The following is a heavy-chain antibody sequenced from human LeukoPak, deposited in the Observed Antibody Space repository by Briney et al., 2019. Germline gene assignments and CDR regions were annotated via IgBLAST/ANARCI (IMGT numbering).Heavy chain of an antibody. Sequence: GASVKVSCKASGYTFTSYAMHWVRQAPGQRLEWMGWINAGNGNTKYSQKFQGRVTITRDTSASTAYMELSSLRSEDTAVYYCARASNYDFWSGYYPIDYWGQGTLVTVSS. J-gene: IGHJ4*02. D-gene: IGHD3-3*01. CDR1: GYTFTSYA. CDR2: INAGNGNT. V-gene: IGHV1-3*01. CDR3: ARASNYDFWSGYYPIDY.